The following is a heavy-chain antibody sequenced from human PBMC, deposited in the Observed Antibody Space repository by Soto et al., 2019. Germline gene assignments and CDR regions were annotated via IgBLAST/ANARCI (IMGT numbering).Heavy chain of an antibody. J-gene: IGHJ6*02. V-gene: IGHV3-21*01. Sequence: EVQLVESGGGLVKPEGSLRLSCAASGFTLSSFTMNWVRQTPEKGLEWISSINSGSSFIYYADSVRGRFTISRDDAKNPLYLQMNSLSAGDTALYYCARETESYSWNDGLMDVWGQGTTVIVSS. CDR2: INSGSSFI. CDR3: ARETESYSWNDGLMDV. D-gene: IGHD1-1*01. CDR1: GFTLSSFT.